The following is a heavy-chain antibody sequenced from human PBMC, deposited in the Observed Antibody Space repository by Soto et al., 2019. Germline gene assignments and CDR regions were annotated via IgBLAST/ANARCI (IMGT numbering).Heavy chain of an antibody. V-gene: IGHV3-33*01. CDR3: ARDPASEMATILDY. CDR2: IWYDGSNK. J-gene: IGHJ4*02. CDR1: GFTFSSYG. D-gene: IGHD5-12*01. Sequence: GGSLRLSCAASGFTFSSYGMHWVRQAPGKGLEWVAVIWYDGSNKYYADSVKGRFTISRDNSKNTLYLQMNSLRAEDTAVYYCARDPASEMATILDYWGQGTLVTVSS.